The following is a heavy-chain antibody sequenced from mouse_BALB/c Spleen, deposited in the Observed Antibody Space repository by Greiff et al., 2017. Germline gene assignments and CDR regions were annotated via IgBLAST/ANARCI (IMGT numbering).Heavy chain of an antibody. CDR2: IDPANGNT. J-gene: IGHJ2*01. V-gene: IGHV14-3*02. CDR1: GFNIKDTY. Sequence: EVQLQESGAELVKPGASVKLSCTASGFNIKDTYMHWVKQRPEQGLEWIGRIDPANGNTKYDPKFQGKATITADTSSNTAYLQLSSLTSEDTAVYYCARYPDGYYFDYWGQGTTLTVSS. D-gene: IGHD2-3*01. CDR3: ARYPDGYYFDY.